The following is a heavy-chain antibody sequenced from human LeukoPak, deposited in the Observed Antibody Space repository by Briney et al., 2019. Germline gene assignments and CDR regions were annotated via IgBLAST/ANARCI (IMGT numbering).Heavy chain of an antibody. Sequence: GGSLRLSCAASGFTFSSYWMNWVRQAPGKGLVWVARIKPDGSSISSADSVKGRFTISRDNAKNTLYLQMNSLRAEDTAVYYCATLYAGSTDYWGRGTLVTVSS. V-gene: IGHV3-74*01. CDR3: ATLYAGSTDY. CDR2: IKPDGSSI. D-gene: IGHD2-8*01. J-gene: IGHJ4*02. CDR1: GFTFSSYW.